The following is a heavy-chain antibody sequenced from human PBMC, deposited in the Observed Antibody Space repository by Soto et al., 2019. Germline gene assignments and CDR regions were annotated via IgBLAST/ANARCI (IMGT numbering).Heavy chain of an antibody. V-gene: IGHV3-48*04. CDR3: AREDRVEQEFDY. D-gene: IGHD1-26*01. CDR1: GFTFSSFS. J-gene: IGHJ4*02. CDR2: ISSTGGAI. Sequence: PGGSLRLSCTASGFTFSSFSMNWVRQAPGKGLEWISYISSTGGAIYYADSVEGRFTISRDNAKNSLYLQMNSLRAEDTAVYYCAREDRVEQEFDYWGQGTLVTVSS.